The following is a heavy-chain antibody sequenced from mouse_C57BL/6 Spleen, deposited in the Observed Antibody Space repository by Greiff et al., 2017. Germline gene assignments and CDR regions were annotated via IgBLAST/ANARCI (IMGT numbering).Heavy chain of an antibody. CDR1: GFTFSSYA. CDR3: TRDYYGLDY. CDR2: ISSGGDYI. V-gene: IGHV5-9-1*02. J-gene: IGHJ2*01. Sequence: EVKVEESGEGLVKPGGSLKLSCAASGFTFSSYAMSWVRQTPEKRLEWVAYISSGGDYIYYADTVKGRFTISRDNARNTLYLQMSSLKSEDTAMYYCTRDYYGLDYWGQGTTLTGSS. D-gene: IGHD1-1*01.